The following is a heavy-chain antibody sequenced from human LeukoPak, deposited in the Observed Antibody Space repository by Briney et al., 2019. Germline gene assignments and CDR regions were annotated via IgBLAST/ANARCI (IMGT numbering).Heavy chain of an antibody. Sequence: GGSLTLSCAPSRFTFSSYATIGAPHAPGKPLECLSGISGSGVNTYFAVSVKSRFTISRDNSKKTVYLQMNSLRADDTAVYYCAKAKLLWSRELSDYWGQGTLVTVSS. V-gene: IGHV3-23*01. CDR2: ISGSGVNT. CDR3: AKAKLLWSRELSDY. CDR1: RFTFSSYA. J-gene: IGHJ4*02. D-gene: IGHD3-10*01.